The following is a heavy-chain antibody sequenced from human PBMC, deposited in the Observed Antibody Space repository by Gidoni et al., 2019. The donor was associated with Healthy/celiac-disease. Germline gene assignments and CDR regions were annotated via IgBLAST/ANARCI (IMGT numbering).Heavy chain of an antibody. V-gene: IGHV4-39*01. CDR2: IYYSGST. Sequence: QLQLQESGPGLVKPSETLSLTCTVSGGSISSSSYYWGWIRQPPGKGLEWIGSIYYSGSTYYNPSLKSRVTISVDTSKNQFSLKLSSVTAADTAVYYCARSLRFLEWLSLLDVWGQGTTVTVSS. J-gene: IGHJ6*02. CDR3: ARSLRFLEWLSLLDV. D-gene: IGHD3-3*01. CDR1: GGSISSSSYY.